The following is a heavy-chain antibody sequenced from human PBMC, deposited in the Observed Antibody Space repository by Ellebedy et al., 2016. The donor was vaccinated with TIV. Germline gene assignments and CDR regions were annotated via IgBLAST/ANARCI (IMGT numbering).Heavy chain of an antibody. J-gene: IGHJ4*02. V-gene: IGHV4-39*01. CDR1: GGSVSSTRYY. Sequence: MPSETLSLTCSVSGGSVSSTRYYWAWIRQPPGKGLEWIGSVYYSGSPYYNPSLKSRVTLSAATSKNQFSLDLRTVTAADTAVYYCARTDPWQPIDDWGQGILVSVSS. D-gene: IGHD2-21*02. CDR2: VYYSGSP. CDR3: ARTDPWQPIDD.